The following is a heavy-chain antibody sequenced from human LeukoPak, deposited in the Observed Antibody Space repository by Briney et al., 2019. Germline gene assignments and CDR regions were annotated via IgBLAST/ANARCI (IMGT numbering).Heavy chain of an antibody. D-gene: IGHD6-6*01. CDR2: MYYSGST. Sequence: SETLSLTCTVSGDSISSSTYYWGWIRQPPGKGQEWIGVMYYSGSTNYNPSLKSRVTISVDTSKNQFSLKLSSVTAADTAVYYCARYSSSSGWFDPWGQGTLVTVSS. V-gene: IGHV4-39*01. J-gene: IGHJ5*02. CDR1: GDSISSSTYY. CDR3: ARYSSSSGWFDP.